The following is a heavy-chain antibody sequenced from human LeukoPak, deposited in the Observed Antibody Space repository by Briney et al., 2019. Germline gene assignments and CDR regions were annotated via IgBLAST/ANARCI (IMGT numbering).Heavy chain of an antibody. D-gene: IGHD3-9*01. Sequence: GGSLRLSCAASGFTFSSYWMHWVRQAPGKGLVWVSRMNTDGSRTDYADSVKGRFTISRDNAKNSLYLQMNSLRAEDTAVYYCARDPRYYDILTGTFDYWGQGTLVTVSS. J-gene: IGHJ4*02. CDR3: ARDPRYYDILTGTFDY. CDR2: MNTDGSRT. V-gene: IGHV3-74*01. CDR1: GFTFSSYW.